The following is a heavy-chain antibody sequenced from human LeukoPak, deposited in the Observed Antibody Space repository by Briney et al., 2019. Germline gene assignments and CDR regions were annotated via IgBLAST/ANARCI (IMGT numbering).Heavy chain of an antibody. CDR1: GGSFSGYY. J-gene: IGHJ4*02. CDR2: INHSGST. Sequence: SETLSLTCAVYGGSFSGYYWSWIRQPPGKGLEWIGEINHSGSTNYNPSLKSRVTISVDTSKNQFSLKLSSVTAADTAVYYCARSDSSGSSPAFDYWGQGTLVTVSS. V-gene: IGHV4-34*01. CDR3: ARSDSSGSSPAFDY. D-gene: IGHD3-22*01.